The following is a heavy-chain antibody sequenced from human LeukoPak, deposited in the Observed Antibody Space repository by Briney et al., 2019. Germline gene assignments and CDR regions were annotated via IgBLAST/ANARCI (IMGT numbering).Heavy chain of an antibody. Sequence: GGSLRLSCAASRFTFSRYWMHWVRQAPGKGLVWGSRINSDGISTSYADSVKGRFTISRDNSKNTLYLQMNSLRAEDTAVYYCAKGGDFWSGYSPYFDYWGQGTLVTVSS. CDR1: RFTFSRYW. V-gene: IGHV3-74*01. D-gene: IGHD3-3*01. CDR2: INSDGIST. J-gene: IGHJ4*02. CDR3: AKGGDFWSGYSPYFDY.